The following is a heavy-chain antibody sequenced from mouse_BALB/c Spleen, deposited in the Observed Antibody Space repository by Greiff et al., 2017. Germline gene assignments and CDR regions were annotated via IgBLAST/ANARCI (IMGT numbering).Heavy chain of an antibody. Sequence: EVQVVESGGDLVKPGGSLKLSCAASGFTFSSYGMSWVRQTPDKRLEWVATISSGGSYTYYPDSVKGRFTISRDNAKNTLYLQMSSLKSEDTAMYYCARQGAVVATNFDYWGQGTTLTVSS. CDR2: ISSGGSYT. CDR3: ARQGAVVATNFDY. CDR1: GFTFSSYG. V-gene: IGHV5-6*01. J-gene: IGHJ2*01. D-gene: IGHD1-1*01.